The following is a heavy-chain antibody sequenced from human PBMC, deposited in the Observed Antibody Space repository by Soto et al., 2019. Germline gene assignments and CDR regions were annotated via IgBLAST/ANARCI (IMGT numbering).Heavy chain of an antibody. CDR3: ARGYRTSWYWFDL. J-gene: IGHJ2*01. Sequence: QAQLQESGPGPVKPSETLSLTCTVSGGSVSGGTHYWSWIRQPPGKGLEWIGDIYNSGSTNYNPSLQRPGTISVDTAKNQFSLKLSSVTAADTAVYYCARGYRTSWYWFDLWGRGTLVTVSS. CDR1: GGSVSGGTHY. CDR2: IYNSGST. D-gene: IGHD6-13*01. V-gene: IGHV4-61*01.